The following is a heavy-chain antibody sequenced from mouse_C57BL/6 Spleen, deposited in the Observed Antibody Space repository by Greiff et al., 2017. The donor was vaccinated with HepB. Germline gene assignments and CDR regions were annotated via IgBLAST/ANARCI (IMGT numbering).Heavy chain of an antibody. CDR1: GFTFSSYA. V-gene: IGHV5-4*03. CDR3: ARRGYYSNPYFYY. J-gene: IGHJ2*01. Sequence: EVKLVESGGGLVKPGGSLKLSCAASGFTFSSYAMSWVRQTPEKRLEWVATISDGGSYTYYPDNVKGRFTISRDNAKNNLYLQMSHLKSEDTAMYYCARRGYYSNPYFYYWGEGTTLTVSS. D-gene: IGHD2-5*01. CDR2: ISDGGSYT.